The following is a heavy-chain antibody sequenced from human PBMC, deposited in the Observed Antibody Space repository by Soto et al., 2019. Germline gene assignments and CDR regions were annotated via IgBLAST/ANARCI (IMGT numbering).Heavy chain of an antibody. V-gene: IGHV3-23*01. J-gene: IGHJ5*02. CDR1: GFTFSSYA. D-gene: IGHD3-3*01. Sequence: EVQLLESGGGLVQPGGSLRLSCAASGFTFSSYAMSWVRQAPGKGLEWVSAISGSGGSTYYADSVKGRFTISRDNSKNTLYLQMNSLRAEDTAVYYCAKDWQLRFLEWLLFPNWFDPWGQGTLVTVSS. CDR2: ISGSGGST. CDR3: AKDWQLRFLEWLLFPNWFDP.